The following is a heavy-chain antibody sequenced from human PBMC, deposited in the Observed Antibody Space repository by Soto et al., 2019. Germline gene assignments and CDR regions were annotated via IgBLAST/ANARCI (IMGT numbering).Heavy chain of an antibody. V-gene: IGHV4-34*01. CDR2: INHSGST. CDR1: GGSFSGYY. J-gene: IGHJ4*02. D-gene: IGHD1-1*01. CDR3: ASKPNKWNIWMVY. Sequence: LSLTCAVYGGSFSGYYWSWIRQPPGKGLEWIGEINHSGSTNYNPSLKSRVTISVDTSKNQFSLKLSSVTAADTAVYYCASKPNKWNIWMVYWGPGILVTVSS.